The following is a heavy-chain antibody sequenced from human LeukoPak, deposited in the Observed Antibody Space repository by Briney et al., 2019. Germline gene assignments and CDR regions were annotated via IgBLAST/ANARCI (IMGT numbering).Heavy chain of an antibody. V-gene: IGHV5-51*01. CDR2: IYPGESDA. D-gene: IGHD6-6*01. CDR3: ARHVWDRYASSSNYYDMDV. J-gene: IGHJ6*03. CDR1: GYSSTSYW. Sequence: GESLMICCKGSGYSSTSYWIGWVRDLAAKGLEWRGIIYPGESDARYSPSFQGQVTILADKSINTAYLQWSSLKASDTALYYCARHVWDRYASSSNYYDMDVWGKGTTVTVSS.